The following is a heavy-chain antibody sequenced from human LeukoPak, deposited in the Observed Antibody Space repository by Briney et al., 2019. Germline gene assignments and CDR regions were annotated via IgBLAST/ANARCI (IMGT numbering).Heavy chain of an antibody. CDR3: AKAVGATLRNAFDI. D-gene: IGHD1-26*01. CDR2: IYSGGST. CDR1: GFTVSSNY. J-gene: IGHJ3*02. V-gene: IGHV3-53*01. Sequence: PGGSLRLSCAASGFTVSSNYMSWVRQAPGKGLGWVSVIYSGGSTYYADSVKGRFTISRDNSKNTLYLQMNSLRAEDTAVYYCAKAVGATLRNAFDIWGQGTMVTVSS.